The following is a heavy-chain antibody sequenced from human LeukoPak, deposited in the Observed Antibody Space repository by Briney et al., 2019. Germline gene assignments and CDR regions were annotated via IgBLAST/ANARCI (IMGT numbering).Heavy chain of an antibody. CDR2: ISGSGGST. CDR1: GFTFSSYA. J-gene: IGHJ4*02. D-gene: IGHD1-26*01. CDR3: TVLWELLSSGLDY. Sequence: GGSLRLSCAASGFTFSSYAMSWVRQAPGKGLEWVSAISGSGGSTYYADSVKGRFTISRDNSKNTLYLQMNSLRAEDTAVYYCTVLWELLSSGLDYWGQGTLVTVSS. V-gene: IGHV3-23*01.